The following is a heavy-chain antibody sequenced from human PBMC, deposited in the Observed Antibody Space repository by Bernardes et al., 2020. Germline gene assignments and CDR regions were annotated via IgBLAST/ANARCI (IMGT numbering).Heavy chain of an antibody. CDR1: GGSFSGYY. CDR3: GMSSRITIFGGWLYGMDV. J-gene: IGHJ6*04. V-gene: IGHV4-34*01. CDR2: INHSGST. D-gene: IGHD3-3*01. Sequence: SETLSLTCAVYGGSFSGYYWSWIRQPPGKGLEWIGEINHSGSTNYNPSLKSRVTISVDTSKNQFSLKLSSVTAADTAVYYCGMSSRITIFGGWLYGMDVWGKGTTVTVSS.